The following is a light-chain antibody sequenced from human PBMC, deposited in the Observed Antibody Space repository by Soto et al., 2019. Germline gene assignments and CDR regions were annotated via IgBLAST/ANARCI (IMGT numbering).Light chain of an antibody. V-gene: IGKV3-11*01. CDR2: DSS. Sequence: EIVLTQSPATLSLSPGERATLSCRASQSVSSYLAWYQQKPGQAPRLLIYDSSNRATDIPARFSGSGSGTDFTLTISSLEPDEFAVYYCLQRSGWPWTFGQGTKVEIK. J-gene: IGKJ1*01. CDR3: LQRSGWPWT. CDR1: QSVSSY.